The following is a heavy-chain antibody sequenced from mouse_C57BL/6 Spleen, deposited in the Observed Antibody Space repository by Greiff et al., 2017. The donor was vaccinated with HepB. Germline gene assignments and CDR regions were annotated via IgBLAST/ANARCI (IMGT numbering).Heavy chain of an antibody. D-gene: IGHD2-4*01. V-gene: IGHV1-15*01. J-gene: IGHJ3*01. CDR2: IDPETGGT. CDR1: GYTFTDYE. CDR3: TRLDDYDVWFAY. Sequence: QVKLQQSGAELVRPGASVTLSCKASGYTFTDYEMHWVKQTPVHGLEWIGAIDPETGGTAYNQKFKGKAILTADKSSSTAYMELRSLTSEDSAVYYCTRLDDYDVWFAYWGQGTLVTVSA.